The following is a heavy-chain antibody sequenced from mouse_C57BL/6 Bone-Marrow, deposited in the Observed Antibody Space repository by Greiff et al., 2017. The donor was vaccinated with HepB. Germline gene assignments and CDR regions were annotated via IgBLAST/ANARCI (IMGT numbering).Heavy chain of an antibody. CDR3: ARDRRYWYFDV. Sequence: QVQLQQPGAELVRPGTSVKLSCKASGYTFTSYWMHWVKQRPGQGLEWIGVIDPSDSYTNYNQKFKGKATLTVDTSSSTAYMQLSSLTSEDSAVYYCARDRRYWYFDVWGTGTTVTVSS. J-gene: IGHJ1*03. V-gene: IGHV1-59*01. CDR2: IDPSDSYT. CDR1: GYTFTSYW.